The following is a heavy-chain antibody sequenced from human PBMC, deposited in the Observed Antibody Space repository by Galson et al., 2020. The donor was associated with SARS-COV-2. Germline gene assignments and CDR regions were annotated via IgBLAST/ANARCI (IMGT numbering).Heavy chain of an antibody. D-gene: IGHD3-3*01. CDR2: INPNSGGT. V-gene: IGHV1-2*04. J-gene: IGHJ6*02. CDR3: ARGPDFEYYDFWSGYSPYYYYGMDV. CDR1: GYTFTGYY. Sequence: GESLKISCKASGYTFTGYYMHWVRQAPGQGLEWMGWINPNSGGTNYAQKFQGWVTMTRDTSISTAYMELSRLRSDDTAVYYCARGPDFEYYDFWSGYSPYYYYGMDVWGQGTTVTVS.